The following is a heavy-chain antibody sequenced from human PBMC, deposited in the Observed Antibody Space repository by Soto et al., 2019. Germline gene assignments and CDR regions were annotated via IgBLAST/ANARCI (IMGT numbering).Heavy chain of an antibody. Sequence: GGSLRLSCAASGFTFSSYSMNWVRQAPGKGLEWVSYISSSSSTIYYADSVKGRFTISRDNAKNSLYLQMNSLRAEDTAVYYCAKERVVVTATPDFDYWGQGTLVTVSS. D-gene: IGHD2-21*02. J-gene: IGHJ4*02. CDR1: GFTFSSYS. CDR3: AKERVVVTATPDFDY. CDR2: ISSSSSTI. V-gene: IGHV3-48*01.